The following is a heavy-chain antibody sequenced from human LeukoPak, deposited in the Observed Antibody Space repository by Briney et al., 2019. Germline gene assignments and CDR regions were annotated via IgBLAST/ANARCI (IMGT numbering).Heavy chain of an antibody. J-gene: IGHJ4*02. D-gene: IGHD4-17*01. Sequence: SETLSLTCTVSGGSITSYYGSWIRQPPGKGLEWIAYIYYTGSTKYNPSLKSRVTISVATSTTQFYLRLSSVTAADTAVYYCARLTVTTAIDYWGQGTLVTVSS. CDR2: IYYTGST. V-gene: IGHV4-59*01. CDR1: GGSITSYY. CDR3: ARLTVTTAIDY.